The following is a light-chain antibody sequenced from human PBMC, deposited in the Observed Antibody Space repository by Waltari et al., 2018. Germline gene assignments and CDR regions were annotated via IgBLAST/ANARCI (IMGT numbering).Light chain of an antibody. J-gene: IGKJ3*01. CDR1: QSVSGSY. CDR3: QQFGNSPFT. V-gene: IGKV3-20*01. Sequence: EVVLTQSPGTLSLSPGEGATLSCRASQSVSGSYLVWYQQKPGQAPRHLMNGASSRATVIPDRFSGSGSGTDFTLTITRLEPEDFAVYYCQQFGNSPFTFGPGTKVDIK. CDR2: GAS.